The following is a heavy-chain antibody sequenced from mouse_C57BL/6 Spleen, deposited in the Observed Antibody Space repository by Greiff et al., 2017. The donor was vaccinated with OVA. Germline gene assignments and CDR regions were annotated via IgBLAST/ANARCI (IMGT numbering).Heavy chain of an antibody. D-gene: IGHD3-1*01. CDR1: GYTFTSYW. V-gene: IGHV1-53*01. Sequence: VKLQQPGTELVKPGASVKLSCKASGYTFTSYWMHWVKQRPGQGLEWIGNINPSNGGTNYNEKFKSKATLTVDKSSSTAYMKLSSLTSEDSAVYYCARSHSPYYAMDYWGQGTSVTVSS. J-gene: IGHJ4*01. CDR3: ARSHSPYYAMDY. CDR2: INPSNGGT.